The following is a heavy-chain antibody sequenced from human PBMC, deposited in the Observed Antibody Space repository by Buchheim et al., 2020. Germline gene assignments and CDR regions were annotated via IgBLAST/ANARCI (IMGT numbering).Heavy chain of an antibody. V-gene: IGHV4-4*02. Sequence: QVQLQESGPGLVKPSGTLSLTCAVSGGSISSSNWWSWVRQPPGKGLEWIGEIYHSGSTNYNPSLKSRVTISVDKSKNQFSLKLSSVTAADTAVYYCAREGGVGYCSSTSCYGSRWFDPWGQGTL. J-gene: IGHJ5*02. D-gene: IGHD2-2*01. CDR2: IYHSGST. CDR1: GGSISSSNW. CDR3: AREGGVGYCSSTSCYGSRWFDP.